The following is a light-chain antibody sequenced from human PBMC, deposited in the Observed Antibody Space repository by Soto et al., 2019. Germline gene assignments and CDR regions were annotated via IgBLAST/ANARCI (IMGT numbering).Light chain of an antibody. CDR1: SSDVGGYNY. J-gene: IGLJ1*01. V-gene: IGLV2-14*01. Sequence: QSALTQPASVSGSPGQSITISCTGTSSDVGGYNYVSWYQQHPGKAPKLMVYEVSNRPSGVSNRFSGSKSGNTASLTISRLQAEDEADYYCSSYTSITTSVFGTGTKVTVL. CDR2: EVS. CDR3: SSYTSITTSV.